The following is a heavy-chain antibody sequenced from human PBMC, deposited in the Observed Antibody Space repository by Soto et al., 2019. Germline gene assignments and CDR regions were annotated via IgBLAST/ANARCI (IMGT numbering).Heavy chain of an antibody. CDR2: IYYSGST. V-gene: IGHV4-61*01. J-gene: IGHJ4*02. CDR3: ASLQVPGNFDY. CDR1: GGSVSSGSYY. Sequence: PSETLSLTCTVSGGSVSSGSYYWSWIRQPPGKGLEWIGYIYYSGSTNYNPSLKSRVTISVDTSKNQFSLKLSSVTAADTAMYFCASLQVPGNFDYWGQGTLVTVSS. D-gene: IGHD6-13*01.